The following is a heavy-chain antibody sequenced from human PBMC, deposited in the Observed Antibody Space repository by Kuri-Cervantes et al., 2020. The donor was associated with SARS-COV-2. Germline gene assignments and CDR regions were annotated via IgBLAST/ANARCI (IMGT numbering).Heavy chain of an antibody. V-gene: IGHV2-70*01. CDR1: GFSLSTSGMC. Sequence: SGPMLVKPTQTLTLTCTVSGFSLSTSGMCVSWIRQTPGKALEWLALIDWDDEKEYSTSLKPRLTISKDTSKNQVVLTMTNLDPGDTATYFCARTLGYSESGRYYNEIGWFDSWGQGTLVTVSS. CDR3: ARTLGYSESGRYYNEIGWFDS. J-gene: IGHJ5*01. D-gene: IGHD3-10*01. CDR2: IDWDDEK.